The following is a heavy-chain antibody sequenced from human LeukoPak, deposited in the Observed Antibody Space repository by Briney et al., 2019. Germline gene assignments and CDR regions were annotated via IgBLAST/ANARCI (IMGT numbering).Heavy chain of an antibody. CDR2: INAYNGNT. CDR3: ARVKTNYYGSGSSVYYYYYMDV. D-gene: IGHD3-10*01. V-gene: IGHV1-18*01. CDR1: GYTFTSYG. Sequence: GASVKVSCKASGYTFTSYGISWVRQAPGQGLEWMGWINAYNGNTNNAQKLQGRVTMTTDTSTSTAYMELRSLRSDDTAVYYCARVKTNYYGSGSSVYYYYYMDVWGKGTTVTVSS. J-gene: IGHJ6*03.